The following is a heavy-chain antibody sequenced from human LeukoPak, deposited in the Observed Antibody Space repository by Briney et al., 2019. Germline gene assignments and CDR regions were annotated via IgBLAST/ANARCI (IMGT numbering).Heavy chain of an antibody. J-gene: IGHJ4*02. D-gene: IGHD4-23*01. V-gene: IGHV1-18*01. Sequence: GASVKVSCKASGYTFTTYGIGWVRQAPGQGLEWMGWISGYNGNTNYAQKFQGRVTMTTDTSTSTAYMELRSLRSDDTAVYYCARDPRYGGNPAFDYWGQGTLVTVSS. CDR2: ISGYNGNT. CDR1: GYTFTTYG. CDR3: ARDPRYGGNPAFDY.